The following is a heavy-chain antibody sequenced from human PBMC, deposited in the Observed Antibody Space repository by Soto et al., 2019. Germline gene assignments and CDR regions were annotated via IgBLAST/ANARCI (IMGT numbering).Heavy chain of an antibody. J-gene: IGHJ3*02. CDR2: VSWNRNFM. CDR3: AKGTSSYYYDSSGYPPNAFDI. D-gene: IGHD3-22*01. Sequence: EVELVESGGGLVQPGRSLRLSCAASGFTFDDYGMHWVRQAPGKGLEWVASVSWNRNFMDYADSVKGRFTISRDNANNVLHLQMNSLRPEDTAFYYCAKGTSSYYYDSSGYPPNAFDIWGQGTMVTVSP. CDR1: GFTFDDYG. V-gene: IGHV3-9*01.